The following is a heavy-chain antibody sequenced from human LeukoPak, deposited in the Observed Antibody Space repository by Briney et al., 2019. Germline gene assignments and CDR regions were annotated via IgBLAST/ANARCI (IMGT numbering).Heavy chain of an antibody. CDR3: AKDTWQFAPDYYYYMDV. Sequence: GGSLRLSCAASGFTFSNYWMHWVRQDPGKGLEWVSAISGSGGGTYYADSVKGRFTISRDNSKNTLYLQMNGLRAEDTALYYCAKDTWQFAPDYYYYMDVWGKGTTVTVSS. CDR1: GFTFSNYW. V-gene: IGHV3-23*01. D-gene: IGHD2-21*01. CDR2: ISGSGGGT. J-gene: IGHJ6*03.